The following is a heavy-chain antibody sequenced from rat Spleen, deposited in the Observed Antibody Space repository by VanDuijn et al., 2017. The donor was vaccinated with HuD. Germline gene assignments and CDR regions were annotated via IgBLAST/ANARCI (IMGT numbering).Heavy chain of an antibody. J-gene: IGHJ2*01. CDR1: GFTFSNYY. Sequence: EVQLVESGGGLVQPGRSLKLSCAVSGFTFSNYYMARVRQAPTKGLEWVAYISTGGGGTYYRDSVKGRFTISRDNAKSTLYLQMDSLRSEDTATYYCATYGGFIDYWGQGVMVTVSS. CDR2: ISTGGGGT. D-gene: IGHD1-11*01. V-gene: IGHV5-27*01. CDR3: ATYGGFIDY.